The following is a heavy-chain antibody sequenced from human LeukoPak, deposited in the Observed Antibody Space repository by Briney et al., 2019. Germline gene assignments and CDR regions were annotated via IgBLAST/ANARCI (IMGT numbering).Heavy chain of an antibody. D-gene: IGHD2-15*01. J-gene: IGHJ4*02. V-gene: IGHV1-69*04. CDR3: ARDFNRVVGGDYFDY. CDR1: GGTFSTYA. Sequence: GSSVKVSCKASGGTFSTYAISWVRQAPGQGLEWMGRIIPILGIANYAKKLQGRVTMTTDTSTSTAYMELRSLRSDDTAVYYCARDFNRVVGGDYFDYWGQGTLVTVSS. CDR2: IIPILGIA.